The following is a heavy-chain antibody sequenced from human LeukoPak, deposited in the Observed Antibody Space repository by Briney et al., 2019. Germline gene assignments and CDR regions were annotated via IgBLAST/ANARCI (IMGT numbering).Heavy chain of an antibody. J-gene: IGHJ3*02. V-gene: IGHV4-59*01. Sequence: SETLSLTCTVSGGSISGYYWSWIRQPPGKGLEWIGYIYYSGSTNYNPSLKSRVTISVDTSKNQSSLKLSSVTAADTAVYYCASTDHDAFDIWGQGTMVTVSS. CDR3: ASTDHDAFDI. CDR1: GGSISGYY. CDR2: IYYSGST.